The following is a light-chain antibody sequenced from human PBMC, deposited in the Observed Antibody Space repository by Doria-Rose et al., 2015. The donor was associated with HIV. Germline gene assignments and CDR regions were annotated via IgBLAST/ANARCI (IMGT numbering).Light chain of an antibody. V-gene: IGKV3-20*01. J-gene: IGKJ1*01. CDR3: HQYGTLWT. Sequence: RPTGIPDRFSASGSGTDFTLTINRLEPEDCALYYCHQYGTLWTFGQGTKLEI.